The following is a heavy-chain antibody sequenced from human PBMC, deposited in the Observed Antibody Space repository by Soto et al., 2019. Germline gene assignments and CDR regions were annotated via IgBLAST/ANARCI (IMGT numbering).Heavy chain of an antibody. CDR1: GFSLSTSGVG. CDR2: IYWDDDK. D-gene: IGHD5-12*01. Sequence: QITLKESGPTLVKPTQTLTLTCTFSGFSLSTSGVGVGWIRQPPGKALEWLALIYWDDDKRYSPSLKSRLTNTKDTPKNQVVLKMTNMDPVDTATYYCAHVYGGYDNFDYWGQGTLVTVSS. V-gene: IGHV2-5*02. J-gene: IGHJ4*02. CDR3: AHVYGGYDNFDY.